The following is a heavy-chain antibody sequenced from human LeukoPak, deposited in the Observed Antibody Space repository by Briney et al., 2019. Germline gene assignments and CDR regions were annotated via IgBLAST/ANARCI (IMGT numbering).Heavy chain of an antibody. Sequence: GGSLRLSCAASGFTVSSNYMSWVRQAPGKGLEWVSVIYSGGSTYYADSVKGRFTISRDNSKNTLYLQMNSLRAEDTAVYYCAXXPGLEWLFLFDYWGQGTLVTVSS. CDR3: AXXPGLEWLFLFDY. CDR1: GFTVSSNY. V-gene: IGHV3-53*01. J-gene: IGHJ4*02. D-gene: IGHD3-3*01. CDR2: IYSGGST.